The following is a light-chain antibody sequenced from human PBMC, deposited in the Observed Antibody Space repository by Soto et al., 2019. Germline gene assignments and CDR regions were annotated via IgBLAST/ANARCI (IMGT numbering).Light chain of an antibody. CDR3: QQYGSSGT. CDR1: QSVSNNY. Sequence: EILLTQSPGTPSLSPGERSTLSCRAIQSVSNNYLAWYQQKPGQAPRLLIYGASNRATGIPDRFSGSGSGTDFTLTISRLEPEDFAVYYCQQYGSSGTFGQGTKVDIK. CDR2: GAS. J-gene: IGKJ1*01. V-gene: IGKV3-20*01.